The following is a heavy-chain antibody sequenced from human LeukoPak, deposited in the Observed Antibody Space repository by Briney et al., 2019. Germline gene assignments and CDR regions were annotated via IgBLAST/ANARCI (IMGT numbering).Heavy chain of an antibody. D-gene: IGHD3-16*01. CDR3: ARETSQKGAHYMDV. V-gene: IGHV4-61*02. CDR1: GGSISSGSYY. CDR2: IYTSGTT. J-gene: IGHJ6*03. Sequence: SQTLSLTCTVSGGSISSGSYYWSWIRQPAGKGLEWIGRIYTSGTTNYNPSLKSRVTISIDTSRNHFSLKLSSVTAADTAVYYCARETSQKGAHYMDVWGKGTTVTISS.